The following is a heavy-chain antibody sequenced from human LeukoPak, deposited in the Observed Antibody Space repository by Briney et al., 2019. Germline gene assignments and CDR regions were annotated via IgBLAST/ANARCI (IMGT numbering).Heavy chain of an antibody. Sequence: PSETLSLTCTVSGGSISSYYWSWIRQPPGKGLEWIGYIYYSGSTNYNPSLKSRVTISVDTSKNQFSLKLSSVTAADTAVYYCARERGDYDGSGYDAFDIWGQGTMVTVSS. CDR1: GGSISSYY. V-gene: IGHV4-59*01. D-gene: IGHD3-22*01. J-gene: IGHJ3*02. CDR3: ARERGDYDGSGYDAFDI. CDR2: IYYSGST.